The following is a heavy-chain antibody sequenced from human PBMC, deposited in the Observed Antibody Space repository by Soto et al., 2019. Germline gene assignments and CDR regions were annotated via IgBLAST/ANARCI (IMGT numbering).Heavy chain of an antibody. CDR3: ARDRPPMAAILLMDV. CDR1: GGSVSSGSYY. D-gene: IGHD3-10*01. V-gene: IGHV4-61*01. CDR2: IYYSGST. Sequence: QVQLQESGPGLVKPSETLSLTCTVSGGSVSSGSYYWSWIRQPPGKGLEWIGYIYYSGSTNYNPSPKSRVTISVATSKNQFSLKLSSVTAADTAVYYCARDRPPMAAILLMDVWGQGTTVTVSS. J-gene: IGHJ6*02.